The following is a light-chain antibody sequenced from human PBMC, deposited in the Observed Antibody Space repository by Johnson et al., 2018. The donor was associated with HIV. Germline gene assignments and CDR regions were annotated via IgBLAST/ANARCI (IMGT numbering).Light chain of an antibody. CDR1: SSNIGNNY. Sequence: QSVLTQPPSMSAAPGQKVTISCSGSSSNIGNNYVSWYQQLPGTAPKLLIYDNDKRPSGIPDRFSASKSDTSATLGITGLQTGDEANYYCGTWDGGLSIYVFRTGTGVTVL. V-gene: IGLV1-51*01. CDR2: DND. J-gene: IGLJ1*01. CDR3: GTWDGGLSIYV.